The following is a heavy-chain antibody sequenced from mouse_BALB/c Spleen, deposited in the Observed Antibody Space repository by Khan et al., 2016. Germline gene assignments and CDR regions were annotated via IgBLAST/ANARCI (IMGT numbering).Heavy chain of an antibody. J-gene: IGHJ4*01. CDR1: GFSLTDYG. CDR3: AKHDTTVAMDY. CDR2: IWSGEIT. V-gene: IGHV2-6-5*01. D-gene: IGHD1-1*01. Sequence: QVQLKESGPGLVAPSQSLSITCTVSGFSLTDYGVSWIRQPPGKGLEWLGVIWSGEITYYHSALKSRLSISKDNSKSQVFLKMNSLQTDDTAMYYCAKHDTTVAMDYWGQGTSVTVSS.